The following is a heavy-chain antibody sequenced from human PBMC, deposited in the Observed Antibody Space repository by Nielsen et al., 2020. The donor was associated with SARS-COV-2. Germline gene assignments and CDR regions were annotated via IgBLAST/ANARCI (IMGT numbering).Heavy chain of an antibody. Sequence: GESLKISCAASGLTFNNYDMHWVRQATGKGLEWVSAIGTGGDTFYPGSVKGRFTISRENAKNSLYLQMNSLRAGDTAVYYCARAGALSSSWYSMDFWGQGTTVTVSS. D-gene: IGHD6-13*01. CDR1: GLTFNNYD. CDR3: ARAGALSSSWYSMDF. CDR2: IGTGGDT. V-gene: IGHV3-13*01. J-gene: IGHJ6*02.